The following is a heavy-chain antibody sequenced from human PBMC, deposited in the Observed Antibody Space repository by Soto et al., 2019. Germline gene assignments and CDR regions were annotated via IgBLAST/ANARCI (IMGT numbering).Heavy chain of an antibody. J-gene: IGHJ6*02. V-gene: IGHV3-13*01. CDR1: GFTLSSYD. CDR3: TRKTPPTGMEV. CDR2: IGGGGDT. D-gene: IGHD3-9*01. Sequence: EVQLVESGGGLVQPGGSLRLSCAASGFTLSSYDIHWVRQATGEGLAWVSGIGGGGDTHYADSVKGRFIISREDCKNSLYLQMNNLRVGDTAVYYCTRKTPPTGMEVWGQGATVTVSS.